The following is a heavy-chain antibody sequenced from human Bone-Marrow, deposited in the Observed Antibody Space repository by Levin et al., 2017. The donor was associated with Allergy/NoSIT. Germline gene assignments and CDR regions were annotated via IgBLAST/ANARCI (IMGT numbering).Heavy chain of an antibody. J-gene: IGHJ4*02. V-gene: IGHV3-33*01. CDR1: GFTFSSYG. CDR2: IWYDGSNK. D-gene: IGHD2-8*02. Sequence: GSLRLSCAASGFTFSSYGMHWVRQAPGKGLEWVAVIWYDGSNKYYADSVKGRFTISRDNSKNTLYLQMNSLRAEDTAVYYCARDRYCTGGVCAMGDYWGQGTLVTVSS. CDR3: ARDRYCTGGVCAMGDY.